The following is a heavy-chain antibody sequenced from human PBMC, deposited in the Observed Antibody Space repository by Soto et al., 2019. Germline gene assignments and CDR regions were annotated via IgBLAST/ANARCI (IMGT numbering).Heavy chain of an antibody. J-gene: IGHJ6*02. D-gene: IGHD4-17*01. Sequence: EVQLVESGGGWVQPGGSLRLSWAASGFTVSSKYMSWVRQAPGKGLEWVSVIYSGGSTYYADSVKGRFTIYRDNSKNTLYLQMNSLRAEDTAVYYCARDQGTTMGVWGQGNTVTVSS. V-gene: IGHV3-66*01. CDR1: GFTVSSKY. CDR3: ARDQGTTMGV. CDR2: IYSGGST.